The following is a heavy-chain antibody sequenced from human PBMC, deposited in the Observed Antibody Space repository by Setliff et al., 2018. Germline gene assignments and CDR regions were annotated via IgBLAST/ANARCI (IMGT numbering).Heavy chain of an antibody. CDR2: FDPEDGET. Sequence: VKVSCKVSGYTLTELSMHWVRQAPGKGLEWMGGFDPEDGETIYAQKFQGRVTMTEDTSTDTAYMELSSLRSEDTAVYYCATGGTYGSGSSYDYWGQGTLVTVSS. D-gene: IGHD3-10*01. V-gene: IGHV1-24*01. J-gene: IGHJ4*02. CDR3: ATGGTYGSGSSYDY. CDR1: GYTLTELS.